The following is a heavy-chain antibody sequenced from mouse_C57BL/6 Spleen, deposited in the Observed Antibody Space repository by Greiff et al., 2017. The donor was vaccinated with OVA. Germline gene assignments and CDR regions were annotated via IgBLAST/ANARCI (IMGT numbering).Heavy chain of an antibody. J-gene: IGHJ4*01. CDR1: GYTFTSYW. D-gene: IGHD1-1*01. V-gene: IGHV1-69*01. Sequence: VQLQQPGAELVMPGASVKLSCKASGYTFTSYWMHWVKQRPGQGLEWIGEIDPSDSYTNYNQKFKGKSTLTVDKSSSTAYMQLSSLTSEDSAVYYCARNYGSSYCAMDYWGQGTSVTVSS. CDR2: IDPSDSYT. CDR3: ARNYGSSYCAMDY.